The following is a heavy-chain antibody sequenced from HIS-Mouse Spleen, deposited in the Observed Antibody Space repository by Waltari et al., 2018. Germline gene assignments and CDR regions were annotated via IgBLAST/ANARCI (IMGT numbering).Heavy chain of an antibody. V-gene: IGHV3-7*01. J-gene: IGHJ4*02. CDR2: IKQDGSEK. CDR1: GFTFSSYW. CDR3: ARDGGTGDFDY. D-gene: IGHD7-27*01. Sequence: EVQLVESGGGLVQPGGSLRLSCAASGFTFSSYWMSWVRQAPGKGLEWGANIKQDGSEKYYVDSGKGRFTISRDNAKNSLYLQMNSLRAEDTAVYYCARDGGTGDFDYWGQGTLVTVSS.